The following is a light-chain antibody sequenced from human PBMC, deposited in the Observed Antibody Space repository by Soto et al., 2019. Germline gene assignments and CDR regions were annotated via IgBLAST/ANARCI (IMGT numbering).Light chain of an antibody. V-gene: IGLV2-11*01. CDR1: TSDVGGYNY. Sequence: QSVLTQPRSVSGSPGQSVTISCTGTTSDVGGYNYVSWYQQHPGKAPKLMIFDVSERPSGVPDRFSGSKSGNTASLTISGLQTDDEADYYCCSYAGTYTYVVFGGGTKVTVL. CDR3: CSYAGTYTYVV. J-gene: IGLJ2*01. CDR2: DVS.